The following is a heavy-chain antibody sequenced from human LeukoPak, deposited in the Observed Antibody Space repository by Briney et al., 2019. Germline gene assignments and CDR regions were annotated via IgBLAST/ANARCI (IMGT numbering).Heavy chain of an antibody. D-gene: IGHD5-18*01. CDR3: ARGKYTAKDY. V-gene: IGHV3-74*01. J-gene: IGHJ4*02. CDR1: GFTFSTYW. CDR2: ISSDGTST. Sequence: SCAASGFTFSTYWMHWVRHAPGKGLVWVSRISSDGTSTDYADSVKGRFTISRDNAKNTLSLQMNSLRAEDTAVYYCARGKYTAKDYWGQGTLVTVSS.